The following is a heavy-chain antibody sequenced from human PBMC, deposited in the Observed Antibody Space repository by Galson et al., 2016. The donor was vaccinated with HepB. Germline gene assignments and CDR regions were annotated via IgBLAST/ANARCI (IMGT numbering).Heavy chain of an antibody. Sequence: SVKVSCKASGYTFTKYGISWVRQAPGQGLEWLGWISSFNGNTNYAHNFRGRVTMTSDASTNTAYMELRSLRSDDSAVYCCARRDYTSGYYCFYYMDVWGGGTTVTVSS. J-gene: IGHJ6*03. CDR3: ARRDYTSGYYCFYYMDV. CDR1: GYTFTKYG. V-gene: IGHV1-18*04. CDR2: ISSFNGNT. D-gene: IGHD6-19*01.